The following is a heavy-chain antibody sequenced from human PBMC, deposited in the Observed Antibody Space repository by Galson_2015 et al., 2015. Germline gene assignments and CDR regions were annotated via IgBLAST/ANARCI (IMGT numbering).Heavy chain of an antibody. V-gene: IGHV4-59*11. CDR2: IHYSGST. J-gene: IGHJ2*01. Sequence: SETLSLTCTVSGGSIRSHSWSWMRQPPGKGLEWIGYIHYSGSTNYDPSLKSRVTISLDTSKNQFSLKLSSVAAADTAVYYCARVASSSYWYFDLWGRGTLVTVSS. CDR3: ARVASSSYWYFDL. D-gene: IGHD6-6*01. CDR1: GGSIRSHS.